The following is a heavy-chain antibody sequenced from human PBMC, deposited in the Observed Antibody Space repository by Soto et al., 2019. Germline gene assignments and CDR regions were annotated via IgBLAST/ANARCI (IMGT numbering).Heavy chain of an antibody. V-gene: IGHV1-18*01. CDR3: ARGSYLKEREVQFDY. CDR1: GYTFTSYG. CDR2: ISAYNGNT. D-gene: IGHD2-8*01. Sequence: GASVEVSCKASGYTFTSYGISWVRQAPGQGLEWMGWISAYNGNTNYAQKLQGRVTMTTDTSTSTAYMELRSLRSDDTAVYYCARGSYLKEREVQFDYWGQGTLVTVSS. J-gene: IGHJ4*02.